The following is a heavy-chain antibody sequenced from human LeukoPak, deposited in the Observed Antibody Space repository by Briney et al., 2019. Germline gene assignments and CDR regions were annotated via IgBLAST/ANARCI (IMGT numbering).Heavy chain of an antibody. V-gene: IGHV4-4*08. CDR3: ARDSGYVAFDY. CDR2: VYTSGSS. CDR1: GGSISSYY. Sequence: SETLSLTCTVSGGSISSYYWSWIRQPPGKRLEWIGRVYTSGSSNYNPSLKSRVTISLDTSKNQFSLKLSSVTAADTAIYYCARDSGYVAFDYWGQGTLVTVSS. D-gene: IGHD5-12*01. J-gene: IGHJ4*02.